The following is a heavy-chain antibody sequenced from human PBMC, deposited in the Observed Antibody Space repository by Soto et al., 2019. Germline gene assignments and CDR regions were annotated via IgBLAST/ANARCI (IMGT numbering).Heavy chain of an antibody. V-gene: IGHV1-69*02. J-gene: IGHJ4*02. D-gene: IGHD3-3*02. Sequence: QVQLVQSGPELKKPGSSVKVSCKASGGTFSSLTLSWVRQAPGQGPEWMGRIIPCLDITNYGQNFQGRVTISADKSTNASYMELSGLRSDDTAIYYCAGPIVAFTIWGQGTLVTVSS. CDR2: IIPCLDIT. CDR3: AGPIVAFTI. CDR1: GGTFSSLT.